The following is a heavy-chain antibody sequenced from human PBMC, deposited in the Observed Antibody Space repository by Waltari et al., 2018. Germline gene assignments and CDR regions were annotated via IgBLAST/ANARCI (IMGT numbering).Heavy chain of an antibody. CDR1: GFTFSRYW. Sequence: EVQLVESGGGLVQLGGSLRLSRVAAGFTFSRYWMNWVRQAPGKGLEGVANIKPDGSEKYYVDSVKGRFTVSRDNAKNSVFLQLNSLRTEDTAVYYCLTSWRYWGQGTLVTVSS. CDR2: IKPDGSEK. J-gene: IGHJ4*02. CDR3: LTSWRY. V-gene: IGHV3-7*01. D-gene: IGHD3-9*01.